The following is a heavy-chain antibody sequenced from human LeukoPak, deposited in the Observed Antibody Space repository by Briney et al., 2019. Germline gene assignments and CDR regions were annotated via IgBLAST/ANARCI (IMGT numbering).Heavy chain of an antibody. V-gene: IGHV4-4*07. D-gene: IGHD2-21*01. CDR3: AKASGGCGGTCAFDY. J-gene: IGHJ4*02. Sequence: PSETLSLTCTVSGASMSNSFWSWIRQPAGKGLEWIGRIYTSGTTNYNPSLKSRVTLSVDTSNNQFSLKMTSVTAADTALYYCAKASGGCGGTCAFDYWGQGTLVTVSS. CDR2: IYTSGTT. CDR1: GASMSNSF.